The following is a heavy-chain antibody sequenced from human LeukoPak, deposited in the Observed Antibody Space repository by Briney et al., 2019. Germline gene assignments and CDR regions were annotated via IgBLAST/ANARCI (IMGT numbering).Heavy chain of an antibody. CDR3: ARGLTRGYTYGGCFDP. J-gene: IGHJ5*02. Sequence: SETLSLTCTVSGGSLSSSDYYWGWLRQPPGTGLEWIASIYYSGSTYYSPSLKSGVTISVDTSKNQFSLKLRSVTATDTAVYYCARGLTRGYTYGGCFDPWGQGTLVTVSS. CDR1: GGSLSSSDYY. D-gene: IGHD5-12*01. CDR2: IYYSGST. V-gene: IGHV4-39*01.